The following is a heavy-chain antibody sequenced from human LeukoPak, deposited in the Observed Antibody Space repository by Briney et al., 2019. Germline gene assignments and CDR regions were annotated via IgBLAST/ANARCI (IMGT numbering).Heavy chain of an antibody. J-gene: IGHJ4*02. CDR3: ARDFTY. Sequence: GGSLRLSCAASGFTFSSFWMHWVRQAPGKGLEWVANIKPDGSEKYYVDSVKGRFTISRDNAKNSLFLQMNSLRADDTAVYYCARDFTYWGQGTLVTVSS. V-gene: IGHV3-7*01. CDR2: IKPDGSEK. CDR1: GFTFSSFW.